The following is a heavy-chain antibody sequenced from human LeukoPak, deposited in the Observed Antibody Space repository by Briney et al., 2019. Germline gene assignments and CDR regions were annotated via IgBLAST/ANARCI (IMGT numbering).Heavy chain of an antibody. CDR3: ASACYSSGYWAADY. CDR1: RFTFTSYR. CDR2: ISSSSSYI. V-gene: IGHV3-21*01. D-gene: IGHD3-22*01. Sequence: GGSLRLSCEASRFTFTSYRMNWLRQPPGKGLEWVSSISSSSSYIYYADSVKGRFTISRDNAKNSLYLQMNSLRDEDTAVYSCASACYSSGYWAADYWGQGTLVTVSS. J-gene: IGHJ4*02.